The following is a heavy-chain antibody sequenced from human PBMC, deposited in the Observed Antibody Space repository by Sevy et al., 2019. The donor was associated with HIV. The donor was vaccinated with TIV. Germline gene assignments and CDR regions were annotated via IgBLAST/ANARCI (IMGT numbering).Heavy chain of an antibody. CDR3: AKHYIHDIADGGYFDL. Sequence: GGSLRLSCAASGFTFNNYAMSWVRQAPGKGLEGKGLEWVSTISGGGGGTYYADSVRGRCTISRDNSKNTLYLQVNSMRVEDTAVYYCAKHYIHDIADGGYFDLWGRGTLVTVSS. CDR2: ISGGGGGT. J-gene: IGHJ2*01. CDR1: GFTFNNYA. V-gene: IGHV3-23*01. D-gene: IGHD6-13*01.